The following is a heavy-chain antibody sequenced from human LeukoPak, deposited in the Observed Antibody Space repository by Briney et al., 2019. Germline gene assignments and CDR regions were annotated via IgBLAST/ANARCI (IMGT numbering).Heavy chain of an antibody. CDR1: GFTFSSYE. CDR2: ISSSGRTI. V-gene: IGHV3-48*03. Sequence: GGSLRLSCAASGFTFSSYEMNWVRQAPGKGLEWVSYISSSGRTIHYADSVKGRFSISRDNAKNSLYLQMNSLRAEDTAVYYCARHTGYDFAFGYWGQGTLVTVSS. J-gene: IGHJ4*02. CDR3: ARHTGYDFAFGY. D-gene: IGHD5-12*01.